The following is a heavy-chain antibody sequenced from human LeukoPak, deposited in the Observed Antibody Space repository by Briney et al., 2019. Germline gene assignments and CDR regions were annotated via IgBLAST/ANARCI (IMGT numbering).Heavy chain of an antibody. V-gene: IGHV5-51*01. D-gene: IGHD3-22*01. CDR2: IYPGDSDT. CDR1: GYSFTSYW. J-gene: IGHJ4*02. Sequence: GESLNISCKGSGYSFTSYWIGWVRQMPGKGLEWMRIIYPGDSDTRYSPSLQGQVTISADKSISTAYLQWSSLKASDTAMYYCARHFYPYYDSSGPYYFDYWGQGTLVTVSS. CDR3: ARHFYPYYDSSGPYYFDY.